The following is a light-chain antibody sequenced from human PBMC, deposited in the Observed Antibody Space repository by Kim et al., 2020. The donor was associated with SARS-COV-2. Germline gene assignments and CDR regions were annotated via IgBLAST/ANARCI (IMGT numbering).Light chain of an antibody. Sequence: PGKDGRITCGGNNIGSKSVHWSQQKPGQAPVLVIYYDTDRPSGIPERFSGSNSGNTATLTISRVEAGDEADYYCQVWDTSSDHVVFGGGTQLTVL. CDR3: QVWDTSSDHVV. V-gene: IGLV3-21*04. CDR2: YDT. CDR1: NIGSKS. J-gene: IGLJ2*01.